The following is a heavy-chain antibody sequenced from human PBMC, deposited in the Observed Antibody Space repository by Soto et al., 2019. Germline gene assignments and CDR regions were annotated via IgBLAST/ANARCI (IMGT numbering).Heavy chain of an antibody. CDR2: IYYSGST. D-gene: IGHD3-10*01. CDR1: GGSISSGGYY. V-gene: IGHV4-31*03. J-gene: IGHJ4*02. Sequence: QVQLQESGPGLVKPSQTLSLTCTVSGGSISSGGYYWSWIRQHPGKGLEWIGYIYYSGSTYYNPSLKSRVTIAVDTSKNQSSLKLSSVTAADTAVYYCASGDSGFGGKVDYWGQGTLVTVSS. CDR3: ASGDSGFGGKVDY.